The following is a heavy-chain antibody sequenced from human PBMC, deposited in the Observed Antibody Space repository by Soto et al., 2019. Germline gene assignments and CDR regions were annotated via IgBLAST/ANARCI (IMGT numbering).Heavy chain of an antibody. D-gene: IGHD6-13*01. CDR3: AKASSTFVYQFDY. Sequence: PGGSLRLSCAGSGFTFSTYSMNWVRQAPGKGLEWVSGIYGNGGRTYYADSVKGRFTISRDNSKNTLYLQMNSLRAEDTAVYYCAKASSTFVYQFDYWGQGTLVTVSS. CDR1: GFTFSTYS. J-gene: IGHJ4*02. CDR2: IYGNGGRT. V-gene: IGHV3-23*01.